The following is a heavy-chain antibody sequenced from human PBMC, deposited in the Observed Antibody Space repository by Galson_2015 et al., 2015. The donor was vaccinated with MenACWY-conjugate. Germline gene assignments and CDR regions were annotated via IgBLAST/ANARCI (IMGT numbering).Heavy chain of an antibody. Sequence: SVKVSCKASGYTFTSYGISWVRQAPGQGLEWMGWLSAYNGNTNYAQKLQGSVTMTTDTSTSTAYMELRSLRSDDTAVYYCARRYYDILTGYYPLDYWGQWTLAPVAS. CDR3: ARRYYDILTGYYPLDY. CDR1: GYTFTSYG. CDR2: LSAYNGNT. V-gene: IGHV1-18*01. D-gene: IGHD3-9*01. J-gene: IGHJ4*02.